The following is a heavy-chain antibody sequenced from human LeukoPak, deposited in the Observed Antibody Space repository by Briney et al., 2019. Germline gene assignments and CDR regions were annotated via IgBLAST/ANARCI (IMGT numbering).Heavy chain of an antibody. CDR1: GGSFSGYY. D-gene: IGHD3-10*01. Sequence: PSETLSLTCAVYGGSFSGYYWSWIRQPPGKGLEWIGEINHSGSTNYNPSLKSRVTISVDTSKNQFSLKLSSVTAADTAVYYCARGGTQFNLWFGEYIGFDRWGQGTLVTVPS. J-gene: IGHJ5*02. V-gene: IGHV4-34*01. CDR2: INHSGST. CDR3: ARGGTQFNLWFGEYIGFDR.